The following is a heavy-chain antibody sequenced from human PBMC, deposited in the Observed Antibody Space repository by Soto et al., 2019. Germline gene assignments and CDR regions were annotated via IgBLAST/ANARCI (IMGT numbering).Heavy chain of an antibody. D-gene: IGHD6-13*01. CDR1: GFTFDDYA. Sequence: GGSLRLSCAASGFTFDDYAMHWVRQAPGKGLEWVSGISWNSGSIGYADSVKGRFTISRDNAKNSLYLQMNSLRAEDTALYYCARSAAVAAAGYYFDYWGQGTLVTVSS. J-gene: IGHJ4*02. CDR3: ARSAAVAAAGYYFDY. V-gene: IGHV3-9*01. CDR2: ISWNSGSI.